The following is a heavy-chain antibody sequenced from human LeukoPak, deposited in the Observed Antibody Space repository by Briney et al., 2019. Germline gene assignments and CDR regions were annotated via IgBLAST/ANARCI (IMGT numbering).Heavy chain of an antibody. Sequence: GGSLRLSCAASGFTFSRNSMIWVRQAPGKGLEWVSYISSSGSTIYYADSVKGRFTISRDNAKNSLYLQMNSLRAEDTAVYYCASPAGLREYYYYMDVWGKGTTVTVSS. CDR2: ISSSGSTI. D-gene: IGHD4-17*01. CDR1: GFTFSRNS. CDR3: ASPAGLREYYYYMDV. J-gene: IGHJ6*03. V-gene: IGHV3-48*04.